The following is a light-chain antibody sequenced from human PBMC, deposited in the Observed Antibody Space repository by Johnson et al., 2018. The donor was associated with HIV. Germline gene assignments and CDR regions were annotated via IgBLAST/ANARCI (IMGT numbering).Light chain of an antibody. CDR1: RSNIGSNF. CDR2: ENN. J-gene: IGLJ1*01. CDR3: GTWDSSLSAGGV. Sequence: QSVLTQPPSVSAAPGQKVTISCSGSRSNIGSNFVSWYHQLPGTAPKLLIYENNQRPSGIPDRFSGSKSGTSATLGITGLQTGDEAGYYCGTWDSSLSAGGVFGTGTKVTVL. V-gene: IGLV1-51*02.